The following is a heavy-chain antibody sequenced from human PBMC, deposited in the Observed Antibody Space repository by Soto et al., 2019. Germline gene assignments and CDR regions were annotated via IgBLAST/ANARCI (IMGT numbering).Heavy chain of an antibody. J-gene: IGHJ5*02. CDR2: IFYSGST. Sequence: SETLSLTCTVSGVSLTSGTYYWSWIRQHPGKGLEWIGYIFYSGSTNYNPSLKSRVTISVDTSKNQFSLKLSSVTAADTAVYYCTSDTAAGSGSYFNWFDPWGQGILVTVSS. V-gene: IGHV4-61*01. D-gene: IGHD1-26*01. CDR3: TSDTAAGSGSYFNWFDP. CDR1: GVSLTSGTYY.